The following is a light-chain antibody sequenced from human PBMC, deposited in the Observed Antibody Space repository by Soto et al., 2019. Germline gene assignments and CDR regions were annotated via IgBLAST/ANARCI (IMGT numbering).Light chain of an antibody. CDR1: QSVSDN. CDR2: GAS. CDR3: QQYDNWPLT. J-gene: IGKJ1*01. V-gene: IGKV3-15*01. Sequence: ELVMTQSPDTLSVPPGERATLSCRASQSVSDNLAWHQQEPGQAPRLLIYGASTRATGIPARFSGSGSGTEFTLTISSLQSEDFAVYYCQQYDNWPLTFGQGTIVDFK.